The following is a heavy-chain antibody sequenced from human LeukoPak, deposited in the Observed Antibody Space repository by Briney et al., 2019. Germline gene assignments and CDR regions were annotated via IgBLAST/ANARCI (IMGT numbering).Heavy chain of an antibody. J-gene: IGHJ4*02. Sequence: SGPLSLTFTVSGGSIRSYYWSWIRQPPGKGLEWIGYIYYSGSTNYSPSLKSRVTLSVATSKKKFSLKLSSVTAADTAVYYCARNPYGGNSHFDYWGQGTLVTVSS. D-gene: IGHD4-23*01. CDR2: IYYSGST. CDR1: GGSIRSYY. CDR3: ARNPYGGNSHFDY. V-gene: IGHV4-59*01.